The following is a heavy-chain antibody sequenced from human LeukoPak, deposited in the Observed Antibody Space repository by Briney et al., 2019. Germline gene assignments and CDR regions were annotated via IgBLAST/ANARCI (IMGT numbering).Heavy chain of an antibody. CDR1: GYTFTGYY. CDR3: ARVPYSSSWCFDC. Sequence: SVKVSCKASGYTFTGYYMHWVRQAPGQGLEWMGGIIPIFGTANYAQRFQGRVTITADESTSTAYMELSSLRSEDTAVYYCARVPYSSSWCFDCWGQGTLVTVSS. J-gene: IGHJ4*02. D-gene: IGHD6-13*01. V-gene: IGHV1-69*13. CDR2: IIPIFGTA.